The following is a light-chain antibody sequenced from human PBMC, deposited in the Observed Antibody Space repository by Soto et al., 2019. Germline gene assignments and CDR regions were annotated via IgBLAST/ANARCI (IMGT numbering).Light chain of an antibody. J-gene: IGKJ5*01. Sequence: ILMTQSPSSLSAFVGDRVTITCRASQDIANFLAWYQQKPGKVPKLLLYAASTLQSGVPSRFSGSGSGTDFTLTISSLQPEDVATYYCQKCKVAPFTFGGGTRLEIK. V-gene: IGKV1-27*01. CDR1: QDIANF. CDR2: AAS. CDR3: QKCKVAPFT.